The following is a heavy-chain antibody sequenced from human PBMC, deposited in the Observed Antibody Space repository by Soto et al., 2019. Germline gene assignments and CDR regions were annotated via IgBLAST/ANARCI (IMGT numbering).Heavy chain of an antibody. D-gene: IGHD1-1*01. CDR3: ARDGTYNWV. J-gene: IGHJ4*02. CDR2: IYSGGDT. V-gene: IGHV3-66*01. CDR1: GFTVSNNY. Sequence: ELQLVASGGGLVQPGGSLRLSCAASGFTVSNNYLRWVRQAPGKGLEWVSLIYSGGDTYYADSVKGRFTISRDNSTNTLYLQMNSLRAEDTAVYYCARDGTYNWVGGQGILVTVSS.